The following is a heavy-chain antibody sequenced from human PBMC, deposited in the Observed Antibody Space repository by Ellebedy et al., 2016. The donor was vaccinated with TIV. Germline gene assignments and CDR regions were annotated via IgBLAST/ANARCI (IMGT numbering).Heavy chain of an antibody. J-gene: IGHJ5*01. CDR3: ARDPDAFGDQYFDL. CDR2: ISYHGSDK. Sequence: GESLKISCAASGFTFSDYGMHWVRQTPGKGLEWVSLISYHGSDKYYADSVKGRFTISRDNSKNTLDLQMNNLRTEDTAVYYCARDPDAFGDQYFDLWGQGTLVIVSS. D-gene: IGHD3-10*01. V-gene: IGHV3-30*03. CDR1: GFTFSDYG.